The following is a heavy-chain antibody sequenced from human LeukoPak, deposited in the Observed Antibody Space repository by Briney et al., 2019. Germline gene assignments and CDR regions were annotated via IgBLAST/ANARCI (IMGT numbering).Heavy chain of an antibody. J-gene: IGHJ6*03. CDR1: GGSISSYY. CDR2: IYYSGST. V-gene: IGHV4-59*01. D-gene: IGHD6-6*01. CDR3: ARGVAARPNRSYHYYYYMDV. Sequence: PSETLSLTCTVSGGSISSYYWSWIRQPPGKGLEWIGYIYYSGSTNYNPSLKSRITISVDTSKNQFSLKLSSVTAADTAVYYCARGVAARPNRSYHYYYYMDVWGKGTTVTVSS.